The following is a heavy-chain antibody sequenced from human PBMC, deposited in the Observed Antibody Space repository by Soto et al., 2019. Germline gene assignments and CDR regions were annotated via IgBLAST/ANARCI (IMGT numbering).Heavy chain of an antibody. V-gene: IGHV1-3*01. CDR1: GYTFTSYA. D-gene: IGHD6-6*01. J-gene: IGHJ5*02. CDR3: ARNREYSSSSGFDP. Sequence: QVQLVQSGAEVKKPGASVKVSCKASGYTFTSYAMNWVRQAPGQRLEWMGWINAGNGNTKYSQKFQGRVTITRDTSASTAYMELSSLRSEDTAVYYCARNREYSSSSGFDPWGQGTLVTVSS. CDR2: INAGNGNT.